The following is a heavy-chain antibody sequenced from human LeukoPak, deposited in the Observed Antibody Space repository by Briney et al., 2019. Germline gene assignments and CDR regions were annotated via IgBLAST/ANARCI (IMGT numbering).Heavy chain of an antibody. CDR1: GFTFSSYA. D-gene: IGHD3-9*01. Sequence: GGSPRLSCAASGFTFSSYAMHWVRQAPGKGLEWVAVISYDGSNKYYADSVKGRFTISRDNSKNTLYLQMNSLRAEDTAVYYCARVHYDILTGYAGYYFDYWGQETLVTVSS. J-gene: IGHJ4*02. V-gene: IGHV3-30-3*01. CDR3: ARVHYDILTGYAGYYFDY. CDR2: ISYDGSNK.